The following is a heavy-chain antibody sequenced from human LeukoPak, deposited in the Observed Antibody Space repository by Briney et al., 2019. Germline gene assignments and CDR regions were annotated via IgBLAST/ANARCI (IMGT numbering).Heavy chain of an antibody. CDR3: AKDLYGSSWSFDY. D-gene: IGHD6-13*01. Sequence: GGSLRLSCAASGFTFDDYAMHWVRQAPGKGLEWDSGISWNSGSIGYADSVKGRFTISRVNAKNPLYLQMNSLRAEDTALYYCAKDLYGSSWSFDYWGQGTLVTVSS. CDR2: ISWNSGSI. CDR1: GFTFDDYA. V-gene: IGHV3-9*01. J-gene: IGHJ4*02.